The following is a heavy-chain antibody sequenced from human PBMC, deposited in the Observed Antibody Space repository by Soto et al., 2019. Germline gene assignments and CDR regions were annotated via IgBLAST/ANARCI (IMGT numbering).Heavy chain of an antibody. CDR2: MHYTGFS. J-gene: IGHJ4*02. V-gene: IGHV4-59*02. CDR3: AKDLWTLGYCSGGSCYSEYDY. D-gene: IGHD2-15*01. Sequence: SETLSLTCSFSGDSVTSHYLTWIRQSPEKGLEWIGYMHYTGFSHYNPSLKSRLTISVDRSKNQFTLQLTSVTVADTAVYYCAKDLWTLGYCSGGSCYSEYDYWGQGTLVTVSS. CDR1: GDSVTSHY.